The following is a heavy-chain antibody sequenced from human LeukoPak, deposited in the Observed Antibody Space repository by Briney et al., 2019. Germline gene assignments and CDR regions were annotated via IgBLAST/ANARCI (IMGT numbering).Heavy chain of an antibody. V-gene: IGHV1-18*04. CDR2: VSAYNGNT. J-gene: IGHJ5*02. Sequence: ASVKVSCKASGYTFTSYGISWVRQAPGQGLEWMGWVSAYNGNTNYAQKLQGRVTMTTDTSTSTAYMKRRSLRSDDTAVYYCARELVVRSDWFDPWGQGTLVTVSS. D-gene: IGHD3-10*01. CDR1: GYTFTSYG. CDR3: ARELVVRSDWFDP.